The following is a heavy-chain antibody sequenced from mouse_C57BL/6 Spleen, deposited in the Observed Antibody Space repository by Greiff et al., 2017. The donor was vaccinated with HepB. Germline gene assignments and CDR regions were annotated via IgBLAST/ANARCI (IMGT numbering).Heavy chain of an antibody. V-gene: IGHV1-62-2*01. CDR1: GYTFTEYT. Sequence: VKLMESGAELVKPGASVKLSCKASGYTFTEYTIHWVKQRSGQGLEWIGWFYPGSGSIKYNEKFKDKATLTADKSSSTVYMELSRLTSEDSAVYCCARHHNWAYYFDYWGQGTTLTVSS. J-gene: IGHJ2*01. CDR3: ARHHNWAYYFDY. D-gene: IGHD4-1*01. CDR2: FYPGSGSI.